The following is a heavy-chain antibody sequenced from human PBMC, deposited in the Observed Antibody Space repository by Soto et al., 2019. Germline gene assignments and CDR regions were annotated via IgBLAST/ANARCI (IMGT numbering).Heavy chain of an antibody. J-gene: IGHJ6*02. D-gene: IGHD3-10*01. CDR1: GGSISSYY. Sequence: SETLSLTCTVSGGSISSYYWSWIRQPPGKGLEWIGYIYYSGSTYYNPSLKSRVTISVDMSKNQFSLKLSSVTAADTAMYYCAGNSASGSSQNSGIDVWGQGTTVTVSS. V-gene: IGHV4-59*01. CDR2: IYYSGST. CDR3: AGNSASGSSQNSGIDV.